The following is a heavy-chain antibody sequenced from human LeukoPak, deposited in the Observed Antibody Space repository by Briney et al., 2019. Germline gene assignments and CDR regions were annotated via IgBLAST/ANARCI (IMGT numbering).Heavy chain of an antibody. CDR1: GFTFSHYG. D-gene: IGHD3-3*01. CDR2: ISSSSSYI. Sequence: PGGSLRLSCGASGFTFSHYGMNWVRQAPGKGLEWVSSISSSSSYIHYADSVKGRFTISRDNAKNSLYLQMNSLRAEDTAVYYCARLGDFWNGYSGVWGKGTTITVSS. CDR3: ARLGDFWNGYSGV. V-gene: IGHV3-21*01. J-gene: IGHJ6*04.